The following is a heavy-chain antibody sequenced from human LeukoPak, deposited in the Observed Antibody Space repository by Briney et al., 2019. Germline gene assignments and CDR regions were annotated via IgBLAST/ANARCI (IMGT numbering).Heavy chain of an antibody. CDR3: ARVRVVPGEPFDP. J-gene: IGHJ5*02. Sequence: PGGSLRLSCAASGFPLRNYAMTWVRQAPGKGLEWVSTITVSDTSTYNADSVKGRFTISRDNSKNTLYLQMNSLRAEDTAVYYCARVRVVPGEPFDPWGQGTLVTVSS. V-gene: IGHV3-23*01. D-gene: IGHD2-2*01. CDR1: GFPLRNYA. CDR2: ITVSDTST.